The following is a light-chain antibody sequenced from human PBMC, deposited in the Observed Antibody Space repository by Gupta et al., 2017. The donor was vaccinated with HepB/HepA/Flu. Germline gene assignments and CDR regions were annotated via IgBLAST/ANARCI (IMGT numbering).Light chain of an antibody. CDR3: QAWDSGTVV. CDR2: ENK. CDR1: KLGVKY. J-gene: IGLJ3*02. Sequence: YALTKSPSVSVSPGQTASITCSGDKLGVKYASWYQQKPGQSPVLVIYENKKRPSGLPERFSGSISGNTATLTISGTQAMDEADYYCQAWDSGTVVFGGGTKLTVL. V-gene: IGLV3-1*01.